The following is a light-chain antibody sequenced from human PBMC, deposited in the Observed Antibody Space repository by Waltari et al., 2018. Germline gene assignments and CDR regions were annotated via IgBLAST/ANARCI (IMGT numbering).Light chain of an antibody. CDR3: QQYSTTSLYT. CDR2: LAA. J-gene: IGKJ2*01. Sequence: DIQMTQSPSPLSASVGDRVTITCRASQSVSRWLAWYQQKPGKAPKFLIYLAATLESGGPSRISGSGSGTEFTLTISSLQPDDFATYYCQQYSTTSLYTFGQGTKLEI. V-gene: IGKV1-5*03. CDR1: QSVSRW.